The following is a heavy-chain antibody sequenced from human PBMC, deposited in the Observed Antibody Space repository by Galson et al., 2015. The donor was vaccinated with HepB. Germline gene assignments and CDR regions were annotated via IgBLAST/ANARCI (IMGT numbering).Heavy chain of an antibody. CDR2: ISGSGGST. CDR1: GFTFSSYA. CDR3: AKGSGSYTYFDY. D-gene: IGHD1-26*01. V-gene: IGHV3-23*01. J-gene: IGHJ4*02. Sequence: SLRLSCAASGFTFSSYAMSWVRQAPGKGLEWVSAISGSGGSTYYADSVKGRFTISRDNSKNTLYLQMNSLRAEDTAVYYCAKGSGSYTYFDYWGQGTLVTVSS.